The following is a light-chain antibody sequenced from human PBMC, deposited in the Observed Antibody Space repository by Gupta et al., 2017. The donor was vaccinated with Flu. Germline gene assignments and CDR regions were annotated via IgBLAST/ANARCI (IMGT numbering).Light chain of an antibody. V-gene: IGLV1-44*01. CDR2: NNN. J-gene: IGLJ2*01. Sequence: QSVLTQPPSASGTPGQRVTISCSGSSSNIGSKTVNWYQQLPGTAPKLLIYNNNQRPSGVPYPISCPKSGTSASLAISGLQSEDEADYYCAAWDASLNGVVFGGGTYLTVL. CDR1: SSNIGSKT. CDR3: AAWDASLNGVV.